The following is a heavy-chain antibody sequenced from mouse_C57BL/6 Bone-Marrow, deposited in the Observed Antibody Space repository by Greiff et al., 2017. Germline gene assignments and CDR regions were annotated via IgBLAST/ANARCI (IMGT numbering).Heavy chain of an antibody. CDR3: ARRRYYGAAWFAY. J-gene: IGHJ3*01. CDR2: IYPRSGNT. Sequence: VQLQQSGAELARPGASVKLSCKASGYTFTSYGISWVKQRTGQGLEWIGEIYPRSGNTYYNEKFKGKATLTADKSSSTAYLELRSLTSEDSAVYFCARRRYYGAAWFAYWGQGTLVTVSA. V-gene: IGHV1-81*01. D-gene: IGHD1-1*01. CDR1: GYTFTSYG.